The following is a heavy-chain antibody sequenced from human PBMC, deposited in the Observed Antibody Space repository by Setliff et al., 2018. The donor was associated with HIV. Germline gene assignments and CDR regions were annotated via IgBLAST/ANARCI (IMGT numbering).Heavy chain of an antibody. Sequence: ASVKVSCKASGYTFTNYAILWVRQAPGRGLEWMGWINAGNGDTKYSQKFQGRVTITRDTSASTAYMELSSLRPEDTAVYYCAKVGQQLADWYFDLWGRGTLVTVSS. CDR1: GYTFTNYA. CDR3: AKVGQQLADWYFDL. J-gene: IGHJ2*01. V-gene: IGHV1-3*01. CDR2: INAGNGDT. D-gene: IGHD6-13*01.